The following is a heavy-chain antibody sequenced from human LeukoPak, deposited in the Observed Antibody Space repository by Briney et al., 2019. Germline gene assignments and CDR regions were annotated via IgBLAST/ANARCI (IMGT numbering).Heavy chain of an antibody. CDR2: ISGSGGFT. J-gene: IGHJ4*02. CDR3: AKHKGSGSYYLYSFDY. Sequence: PGGSLRLSCAASGFTFSTYAMSWVRQAPGKGLEWVSSISGSGGFTYYADSVKGRFTISRDNPKNTLYLQMNSLRAEDTAVYHCAKHKGSGSYYLYSFDYWGQGTLVTVSS. V-gene: IGHV3-23*01. D-gene: IGHD3-10*01. CDR1: GFTFSTYA.